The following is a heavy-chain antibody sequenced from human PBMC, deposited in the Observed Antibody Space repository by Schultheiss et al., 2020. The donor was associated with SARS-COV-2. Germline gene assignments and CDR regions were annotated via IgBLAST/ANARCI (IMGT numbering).Heavy chain of an antibody. CDR3: ARITTHDYFGMDV. J-gene: IGHJ6*02. CDR1: GDSISSSSHY. Sequence: ESLKISCTVSGDSISSSSHYWGWIRQPPGRGLEWIGSIYYSGSTYYNPSLKSRVTISVDTSKNQFSLKLSSVTAADTAVYYCARITTHDYFGMDVWGQGTTVTVSS. D-gene: IGHD3-22*01. V-gene: IGHV4-39*07. CDR2: IYYSGST.